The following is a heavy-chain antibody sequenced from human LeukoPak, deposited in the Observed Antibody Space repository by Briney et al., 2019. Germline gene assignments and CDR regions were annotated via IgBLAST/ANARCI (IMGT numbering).Heavy chain of an antibody. CDR1: GFTFSSYG. J-gene: IGHJ4*02. CDR3: SYSSSWYSHFDY. CDR2: IRYDGSNK. V-gene: IGHV3-30*02. D-gene: IGHD6-13*01. Sequence: PGGSLRLSCAASGFTFSSYGMHWVRQAPGKGLEWVAFIRYDGSNKYYADSVKSRFTISRDNSKNTLYLQMNSLRAEDTAVYYCSYSSSWYSHFDYWGQGTLVTVSS.